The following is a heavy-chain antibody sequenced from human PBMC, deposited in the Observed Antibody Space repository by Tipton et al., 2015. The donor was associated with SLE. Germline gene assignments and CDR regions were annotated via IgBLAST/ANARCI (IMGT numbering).Heavy chain of an antibody. J-gene: IGHJ5*02. V-gene: IGHV4-4*07. D-gene: IGHD6-25*01. Sequence: LRLSCSVSGGSISLYYWNWIRQPAGKGLEWIGRIYTSGNTNYNPSLKSRVSMSVDTSKNHFSLKLTSVTAADTGVYYCARGGFRIAAQFDPWGQGTLVTVSS. CDR2: IYTSGNT. CDR3: ARGGFRIAAQFDP. CDR1: GGSISLYY.